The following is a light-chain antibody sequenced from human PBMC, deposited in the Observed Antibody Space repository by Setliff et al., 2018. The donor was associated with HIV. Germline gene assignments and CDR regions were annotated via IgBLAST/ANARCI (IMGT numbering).Light chain of an antibody. J-gene: IGLJ1*01. CDR3: AAWVDSLTGYL. V-gene: IGLV1-44*01. CDR2: SSN. Sequence: QSALTQPPSASGTPGQRVTISCSGSSPNIGSNTVNWYLQVPVTAPKLLLYSSNKRPSGVPDRFSGSKSGTSASLAISGLQSEDEADYYCAAWVDSLTGYLFGTGTKVTVL. CDR1: SPNIGSNT.